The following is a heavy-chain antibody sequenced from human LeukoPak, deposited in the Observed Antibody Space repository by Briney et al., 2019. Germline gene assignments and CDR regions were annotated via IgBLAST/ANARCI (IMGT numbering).Heavy chain of an antibody. CDR2: IYYSGST. D-gene: IGHD3-16*01. Sequence: SETLSLTCTVSGGSISSGGYYWSWIRQHPGKGLEWIGYIYYSGSTYYNPSLKSRVTISVDTSKNQFPLKLSSVTAADTAVYYCARVSLSTYGMDVWGQGTTVTVSS. J-gene: IGHJ6*02. CDR1: GGSISSGGYY. CDR3: ARVSLSTYGMDV. V-gene: IGHV4-31*03.